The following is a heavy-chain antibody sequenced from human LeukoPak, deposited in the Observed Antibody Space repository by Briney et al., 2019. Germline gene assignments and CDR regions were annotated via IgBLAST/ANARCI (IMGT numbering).Heavy chain of an antibody. D-gene: IGHD2-2*01. V-gene: IGHV1-2*02. Sequence: ASVKVSCKASGYTFTGYYMHWVRQAPGQGLEWMGWINPNSGGTNYAQKFQGRVTMTRDTSISTAYMELSRLRSDDTAVYYCARESSCSSTSCHHQEFDPWGQGTLVTVSS. CDR3: ARESSCSSTSCHHQEFDP. J-gene: IGHJ5*02. CDR1: GYTFTGYY. CDR2: INPNSGGT.